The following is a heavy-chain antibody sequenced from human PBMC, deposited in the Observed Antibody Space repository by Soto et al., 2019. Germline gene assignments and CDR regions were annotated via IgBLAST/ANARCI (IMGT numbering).Heavy chain of an antibody. J-gene: IGHJ4*02. CDR1: GFTFSSYG. CDR3: AKLSGLTYGLTYYDFWSGYPHTPAAPDFAY. V-gene: IGHV3-30*18. D-gene: IGHD3-3*01. Sequence: PGGSLRLSCAASGFTFSSYGMHWVRQAPGKGLEWVAVISYDGSNKYYADSVKGRFTISRDNSKNTLYLQMNSLRAEDTAVYYCAKLSGLTYGLTYYDFWSGYPHTPAAPDFAYWGQGTLVTVSS. CDR2: ISYDGSNK.